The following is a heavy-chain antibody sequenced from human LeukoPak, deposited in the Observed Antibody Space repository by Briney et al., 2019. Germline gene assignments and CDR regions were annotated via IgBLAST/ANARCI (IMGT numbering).Heavy chain of an antibody. CDR3: AREVRCSGGTCYRYSFDI. Sequence: ASVKVSCKASGYTFSDYGIIWVRQAPGQGLEWMAYVSAYNGKTEYAQKIQGRVTVATDTSTSTAYMGLRNLRSDDTAVYYCAREVRCSGGTCYRYSFDIWGQGTMVTVSS. V-gene: IGHV1-18*01. D-gene: IGHD2-15*01. CDR1: GYTFSDYG. CDR2: VSAYNGKT. J-gene: IGHJ3*02.